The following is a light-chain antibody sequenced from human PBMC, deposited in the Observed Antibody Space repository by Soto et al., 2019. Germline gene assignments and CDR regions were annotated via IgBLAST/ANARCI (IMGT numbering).Light chain of an antibody. V-gene: IGLV2-23*02. CDR1: SSDVGRYNL. Sequence: QSALTQPASVSGSPGQSITISCTGTSSDVGRYNLVSWYQQLPGKAPKLIIYEVNERPSGISDRFSGSKSGNMASLTISGLQDEDEADYFCCSYVGSSILMFGGGTKLTVL. CDR3: CSYVGSSILM. CDR2: EVN. J-gene: IGLJ3*02.